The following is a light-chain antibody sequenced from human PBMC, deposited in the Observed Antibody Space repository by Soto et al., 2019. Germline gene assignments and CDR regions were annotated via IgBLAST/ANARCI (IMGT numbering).Light chain of an antibody. J-gene: IGKJ1*01. CDR1: RSLSSDY. Sequence: IALMQSQGTLSLSPGERATLSCLASRSLSSDYLAWYQQKPGQAPRLLIYDAVNRATGIPARFSGSGSGTDFTLTISSLEPEDFAVYHCQQRVTWPRTFGQGTKVDIK. V-gene: IGKV3-11*01. CDR3: QQRVTWPRT. CDR2: DAV.